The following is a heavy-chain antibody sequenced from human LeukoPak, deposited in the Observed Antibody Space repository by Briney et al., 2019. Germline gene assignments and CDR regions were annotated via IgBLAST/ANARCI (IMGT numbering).Heavy chain of an antibody. V-gene: IGHV3-48*04. D-gene: IGHD4-23*01. J-gene: IGHJ3*02. CDR3: ARVSPSYVGAFDI. Sequence: GSLRLSCAASGFTFSSYSMNWVRPAPGKGLEWVSYISSSSTIYYADSVKGRFTISRDNAKNSLYLQMNSLRAEDTALYYCARVSPSYVGAFDIWGQGTMVTVSS. CDR2: ISSSSTI. CDR1: GFTFSSYS.